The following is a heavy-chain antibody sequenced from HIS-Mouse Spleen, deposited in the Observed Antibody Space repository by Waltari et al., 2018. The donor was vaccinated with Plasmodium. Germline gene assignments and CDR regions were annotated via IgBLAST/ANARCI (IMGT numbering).Heavy chain of an antibody. Sequence: QVTLRESGPALVKPTQTLTLTCTFSGFSLSTSGMCVSWIRQPPGKALEWLARIDWDDDKYYSTSLKTSLTISKDTSKNQVVLTMTNRDPVDTATYYCARHKKRGQLVRGYFDYWGQGTLVTVSS. D-gene: IGHD6-6*01. CDR3: ARHKKRGQLVRGYFDY. CDR1: GFSLSTSGMC. CDR2: IDWDDDK. V-gene: IGHV2-70*15. J-gene: IGHJ4*02.